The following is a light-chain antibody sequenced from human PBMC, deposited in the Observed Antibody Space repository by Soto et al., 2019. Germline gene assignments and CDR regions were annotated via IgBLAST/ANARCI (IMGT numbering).Light chain of an antibody. V-gene: IGKV3-15*01. Sequence: IVMTQSPATLSVSPGERATLSCRASQSVSSNLAWYQQKPGQAPRLLIYGASTRASGVPARFSGIGSGTEFTLTISSLQSEDFAVYYCQHYNNWPPWTFGQGTKV. J-gene: IGKJ1*01. CDR3: QHYNNWPPWT. CDR1: QSVSSN. CDR2: GAS.